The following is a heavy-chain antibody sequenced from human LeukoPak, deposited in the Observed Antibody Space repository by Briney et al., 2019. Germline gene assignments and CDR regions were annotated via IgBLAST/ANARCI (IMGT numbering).Heavy chain of an antibody. Sequence: ASVKVSCKASGGTFSSYAISWVRQAPGQGLEWMGGITPIFGTANYAQKFQGRVTITADESTSTAYMELSSLRSEDTAVYYCARVQLERRVYYFDYWGQGTLVTVSS. D-gene: IGHD1-1*01. CDR3: ARVQLERRVYYFDY. V-gene: IGHV1-69*13. J-gene: IGHJ4*02. CDR1: GGTFSSYA. CDR2: ITPIFGTA.